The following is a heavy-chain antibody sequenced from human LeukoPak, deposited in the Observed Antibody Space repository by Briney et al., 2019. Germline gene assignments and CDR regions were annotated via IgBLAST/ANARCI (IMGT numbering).Heavy chain of an antibody. CDR3: ARSIDVTYYYYGMDV. CDR1: GFTFSSYA. V-gene: IGHV3-30-3*01. CDR2: ISYDGSNK. Sequence: GESLRLSCAASGFTFSSYAMHWVRQAPGKGLEWVAVISYDGSNKYYADSVKGRFTISRDNSKNTLYLQMNSLRAEDTAVYCCARSIDVTYYYYGMDVWGQGTTVTVSS. D-gene: IGHD2/OR15-2a*01. J-gene: IGHJ6*02.